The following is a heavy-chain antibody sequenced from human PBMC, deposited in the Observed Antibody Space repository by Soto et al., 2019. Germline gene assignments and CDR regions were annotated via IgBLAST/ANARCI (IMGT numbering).Heavy chain of an antibody. J-gene: IGHJ4*02. V-gene: IGHV3-74*01. CDR2: INSDGSST. Sequence: GGSLRLSCAASGCTFSNYWMHRVRQALGKGLVWVSRINSDGSSTSYADSVKGRFTISRDNAKNTLYLQMNSLRAEDTAVYYCARERGKAAAVHFDYWGQGTLVTVSS. D-gene: IGHD6-13*01. CDR1: GCTFSNYW. CDR3: ARERGKAAAVHFDY.